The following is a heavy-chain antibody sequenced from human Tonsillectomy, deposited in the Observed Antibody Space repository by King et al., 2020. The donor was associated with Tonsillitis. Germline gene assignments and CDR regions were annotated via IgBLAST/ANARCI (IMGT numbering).Heavy chain of an antibody. J-gene: IGHJ4*02. CDR3: ARIPRGWYYFDY. CDR1: GFSLSNARMG. D-gene: IGHD2-15*01. Sequence: TLKESGPVLVKPTETLTLTCTVSGFSLSNARMGVSWIRQPPGKALEWLAHIFSNDEKSYSTSLKSRLTISRDTSKSQLVLTMTNMDPVDTATYSCARIPRGWYYFDYWGQGTLVTVSS. V-gene: IGHV2-26*01. CDR2: IFSNDEK.